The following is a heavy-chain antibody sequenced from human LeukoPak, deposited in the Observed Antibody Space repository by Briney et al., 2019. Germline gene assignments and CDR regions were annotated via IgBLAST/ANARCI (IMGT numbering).Heavy chain of an antibody. Sequence: PSETLSLTCTVSGGSISSYYWSWIRQPPGKGLEWIGYIYYSGSTNYNPSLKSRVTIPVDTSKNQFPLKLSSVTAADTAVYYCARALDRNWFDPWGQGTLVTVSS. CDR2: IYYSGST. CDR1: GGSISSYY. V-gene: IGHV4-59*01. J-gene: IGHJ5*02. CDR3: ARALDRNWFDP.